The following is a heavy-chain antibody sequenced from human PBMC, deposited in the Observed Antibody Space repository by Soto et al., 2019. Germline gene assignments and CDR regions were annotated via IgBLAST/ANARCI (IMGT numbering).Heavy chain of an antibody. V-gene: IGHV4-34*01. CDR1: GGSFSGYY. CDR3: ARAGRYYYGSGSYYHY. D-gene: IGHD3-10*01. CDR2: INHSGIN. J-gene: IGHJ4*02. Sequence: PSETLSLTGAVYGGSFSGYYCSWIRQPPWKGLEWIGEINHSGINNYNPSLKSRVTISVDTSNNQFSLRLSSVSAAGTAVYYCARAGRYYYGSGSYYHYWGQGTLVTVSS.